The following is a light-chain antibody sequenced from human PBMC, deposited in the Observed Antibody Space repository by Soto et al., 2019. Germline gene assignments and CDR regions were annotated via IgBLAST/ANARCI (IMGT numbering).Light chain of an antibody. CDR2: GVS. V-gene: IGKV3-15*01. CDR1: QSVRTN. CDR3: QQYDTWPLT. J-gene: IGKJ4*01. Sequence: EIVMTQSPATLSVSPGERATLSCWASQSVRTNLAWYQHKPGQAPRLLIYGVSARATGIPARFSGSGSGTEFTLTISTLQSEDFALYYCQQYDTWPLTIGGGTKVEV.